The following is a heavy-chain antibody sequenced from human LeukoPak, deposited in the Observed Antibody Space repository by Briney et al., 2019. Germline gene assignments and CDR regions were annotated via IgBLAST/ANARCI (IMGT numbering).Heavy chain of an antibody. CDR2: ITGDGGRT. J-gene: IGHJ4*02. CDR3: AALPSSL. V-gene: IGHV3-43*02. CDR1: GFSFDDYA. Sequence: GGSLRLSCETSGFSFDDYAMHWVRQAPGKGLEWVSLITGDGGRTYYADSVKGRFTISRDNGKNSLYLQMSSLTTEDTAFYYCAALPSSLWGQGTLVTVSS. D-gene: IGHD6-13*01.